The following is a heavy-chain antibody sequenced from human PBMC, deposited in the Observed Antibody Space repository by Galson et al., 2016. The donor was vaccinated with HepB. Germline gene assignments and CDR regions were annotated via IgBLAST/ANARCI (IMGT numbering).Heavy chain of an antibody. Sequence: QSGAEVKKAGESLKISCKASGYSFLYYWIGWVRQKPGKGLEWMGIIYPGDSEIRYSPSFEGQVTVSVDKSISTAFLQWNSLKASDTAMYYCARQYNFWSGYSEDYYGMDVWGQGTPVTVAS. CDR2: IYPGDSEI. D-gene: IGHD3-3*01. CDR1: GYSFLYYW. V-gene: IGHV5-51*01. J-gene: IGHJ6*02. CDR3: ARQYNFWSGYSEDYYGMDV.